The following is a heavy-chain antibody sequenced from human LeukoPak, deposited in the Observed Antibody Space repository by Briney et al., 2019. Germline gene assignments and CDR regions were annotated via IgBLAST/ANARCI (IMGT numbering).Heavy chain of an antibody. J-gene: IGHJ4*02. D-gene: IGHD4-17*01. V-gene: IGHV1-46*01. CDR3: AREPYGDYVGPGDY. Sequence: ASVKVSCKASGYKFTNYYMHWVRQAPGQGLEWMGIMNPSGGSTNYAQKFQGGVTVTRDTSTSTVYMELRSLRSDDTAVYFCAREPYGDYVGPGDYWGQGTLVTVSS. CDR2: MNPSGGST. CDR1: GYKFTNYY.